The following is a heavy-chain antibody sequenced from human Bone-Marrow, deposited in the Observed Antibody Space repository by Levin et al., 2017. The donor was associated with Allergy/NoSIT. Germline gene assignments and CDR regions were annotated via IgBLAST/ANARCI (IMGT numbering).Heavy chain of an antibody. D-gene: IGHD3-16*02. Sequence: SQTLSLTCTVSGGSISSSSYYWGWLRQPPGKGLEWIGSIYYSGSTYYNPSLKSRVTISVDTSKNQFSLKLSSVTAADTAVYYCARDGMITFGGVIVTKFDYWGQGTLVTVSS. CDR1: GGSISSSSYY. CDR3: ARDGMITFGGVIVTKFDY. J-gene: IGHJ4*02. CDR2: IYYSGST. V-gene: IGHV4-39*07.